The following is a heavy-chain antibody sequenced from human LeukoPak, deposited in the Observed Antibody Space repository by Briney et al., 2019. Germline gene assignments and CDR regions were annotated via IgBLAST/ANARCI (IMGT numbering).Heavy chain of an antibody. V-gene: IGHV4-34*01. J-gene: IGHJ5*02. CDR2: IYSGGRT. CDR1: GGSFSGYY. D-gene: IGHD6-19*01. Sequence: SETLSLTCAVYGGSFSGYYWNWIRQSPGKGLEWIGFIYSGGRTNYNPFLRSRVVISADTSKNQISLRVDSMTAADTAVYYCVKAPTVAGSYGWFDPWGQGTLVTVSS. CDR3: VKAPTVAGSYGWFDP.